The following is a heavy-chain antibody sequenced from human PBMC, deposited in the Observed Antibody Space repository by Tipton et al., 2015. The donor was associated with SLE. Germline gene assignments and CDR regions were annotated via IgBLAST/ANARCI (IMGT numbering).Heavy chain of an antibody. CDR3: ARGSHYYDSSGMGAFDI. CDR2: ISYDGSNK. CDR1: GFTFSSYA. V-gene: IGHV3-30-3*01. J-gene: IGHJ3*02. D-gene: IGHD3-22*01. Sequence: SLRLSCAASGFTFSSYAMHWVRQAPGKGLEWVAVISYDGSNKYYADSVKGRFTISRDHSKNTLYLQMNSLRAEDTAVYYCARGSHYYDSSGMGAFDIWGQGTMVTVSS.